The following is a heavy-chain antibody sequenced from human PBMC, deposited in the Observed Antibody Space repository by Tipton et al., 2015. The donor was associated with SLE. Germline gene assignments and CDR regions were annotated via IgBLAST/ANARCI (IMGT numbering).Heavy chain of an antibody. CDR3: ARSHPPYYYDSSGYYTRGWFDP. Sequence: TLSLTCTVSGGSISSHYWSWIRQPPGKGLEWIGYIYYSGSTNYNPSLKSRVTISVDTSKNQFSLKLSSVTAADTAVYYCARSHPPYYYDSSGYYTRGWFDPWGQGTLVTVSS. J-gene: IGHJ5*02. CDR1: GGSISSHY. CDR2: IYYSGST. D-gene: IGHD3-22*01. V-gene: IGHV4-59*11.